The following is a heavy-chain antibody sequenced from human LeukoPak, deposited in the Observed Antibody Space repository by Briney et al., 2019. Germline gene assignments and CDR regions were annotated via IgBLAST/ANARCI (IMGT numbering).Heavy chain of an antibody. J-gene: IGHJ4*02. D-gene: IGHD3-22*01. CDR3: TTGSNRYDSSDFDH. CDR1: EFTFNNAW. V-gene: IGHV3-15*01. CDR2: IYRKTDGGTT. Sequence: PGGSLRLSCVASEFTFNNAWMNWVRQAPGKGLEWVGRIYRKTDGGTTEHAAPVKGRFTISRDDSKNTLYLQMNSLKTEDTAVYYCTTGSNRYDSSDFDHWGQGTLVTVSS.